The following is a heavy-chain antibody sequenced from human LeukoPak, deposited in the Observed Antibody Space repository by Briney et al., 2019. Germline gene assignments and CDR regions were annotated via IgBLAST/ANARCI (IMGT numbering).Heavy chain of an antibody. V-gene: IGHV4-34*01. Sequence: SETLSLTCTVSGGSISSYYWSWIRQPPGKGLEWIGEINHSGSTNYNPSLKSRVTISVDTSKNQFSLKLSSVTAADTAVYYCARFMGYGDYPNNWFDPWGQGTLVTVSS. CDR1: GGSISSYY. J-gene: IGHJ5*02. D-gene: IGHD4-17*01. CDR2: INHSGST. CDR3: ARFMGYGDYPNNWFDP.